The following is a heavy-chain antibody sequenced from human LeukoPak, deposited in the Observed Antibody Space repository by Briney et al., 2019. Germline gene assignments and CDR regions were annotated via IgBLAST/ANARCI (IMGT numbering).Heavy chain of an antibody. V-gene: IGHV4-34*01. CDR2: INHSGST. Sequence: SETLSLTCAVYGGSFSGYYWSWIRQPPGKGLEWIGEINHSGSTNYNPSLKSRVTISVDTSKNQFSLKLSSGTAADTAVYYCARGSGSPRIAAAGTDFDYWGQGTLVTVSS. D-gene: IGHD6-13*01. CDR1: GGSFSGYY. J-gene: IGHJ4*02. CDR3: ARGSGSPRIAAAGTDFDY.